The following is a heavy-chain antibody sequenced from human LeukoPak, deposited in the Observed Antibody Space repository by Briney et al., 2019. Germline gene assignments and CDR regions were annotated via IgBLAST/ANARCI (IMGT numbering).Heavy chain of an antibody. D-gene: IGHD1-1*01. CDR1: GFTFSNYA. V-gene: IGHV3-23*01. Sequence: GGSLRLSCAASGFTFSNYAMTWVRRAPGKGLEWVSSISTSAGSTYYADSVEGRFTLSRDNAKNSLYLQMNSLTAGDTAVYYCARGPPRGKYYYMDVWGKGTTVTVSS. CDR2: ISTSAGST. J-gene: IGHJ6*03. CDR3: ARGPPRGKYYYMDV.